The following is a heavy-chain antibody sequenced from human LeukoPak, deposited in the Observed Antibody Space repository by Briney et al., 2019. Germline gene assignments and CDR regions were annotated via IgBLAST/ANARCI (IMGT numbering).Heavy chain of an antibody. J-gene: IGHJ6*03. D-gene: IGHD6-19*01. Sequence: TGGSLRLSCAASGFTFSRYAMSWVRQAPGKGLEWVSAISGSGGSTYYADSVKGRFTISRDNSKNTLYLQMNSLRAEDTAVYYCAKQQWLVNYYYYMDVWGKGTTVTVSS. V-gene: IGHV3-23*01. CDR3: AKQQWLVNYYYYMDV. CDR1: GFTFSRYA. CDR2: ISGSGGST.